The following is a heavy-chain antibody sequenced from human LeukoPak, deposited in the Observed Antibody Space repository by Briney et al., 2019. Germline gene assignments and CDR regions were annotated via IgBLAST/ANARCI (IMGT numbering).Heavy chain of an antibody. J-gene: IGHJ4*02. CDR1: GGSISSYC. CDR3: ARHLGRDGYNFFFAFDY. CDR2: IYYSGST. Sequence: SETLSLTCTVSGGSISSYCWSWIRQPPGKGLEWIGYIYYSGSTNYSPSLKSRVTISVDTSKNQFSLKLSSVTAADTAVYYCARHLGRDGYNFFFAFDYWGQGTLVTVSS. V-gene: IGHV4-59*08. D-gene: IGHD5-24*01.